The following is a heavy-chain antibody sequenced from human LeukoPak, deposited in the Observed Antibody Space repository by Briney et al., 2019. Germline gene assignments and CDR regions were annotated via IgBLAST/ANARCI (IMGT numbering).Heavy chain of an antibody. Sequence: ASVKVSCKVSGYTLTELSMHWVRQAPGKGLEWMGGFDPEDGETIYAQKFQGRVTMTEDTSTDTAYMELSSLRSEDTAVYYCARTPDYDILTGYYRYYFDYWGQGTLVTVSS. D-gene: IGHD3-9*01. V-gene: IGHV1-24*01. CDR1: GYTLTELS. CDR2: FDPEDGET. J-gene: IGHJ4*02. CDR3: ARTPDYDILTGYYRYYFDY.